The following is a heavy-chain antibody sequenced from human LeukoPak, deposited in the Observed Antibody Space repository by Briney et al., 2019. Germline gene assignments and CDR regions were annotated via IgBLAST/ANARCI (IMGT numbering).Heavy chain of an antibody. CDR1: GGSISSSSYY. V-gene: IGHV4-39*01. CDR2: IYYSGST. CDR3: ASIHHITH. D-gene: IGHD3-10*01. Sequence: SETLSLTCTVSGGSISSSSYYWGWIRQPPGKGLEWIGSIYYSGSTYYNPSLKSRVTISVDTSKNQFSLKLSSVTAADTAVYYCASIHHITHWGQGTLITVSS. J-gene: IGHJ4*02.